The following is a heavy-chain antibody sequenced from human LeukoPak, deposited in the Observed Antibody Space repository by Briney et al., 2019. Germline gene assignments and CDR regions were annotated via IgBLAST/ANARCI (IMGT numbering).Heavy chain of an antibody. CDR3: AKWGVTEGAFDI. CDR2: LSSSSSTM. CDR1: GFTFTNAY. D-gene: IGHD1-26*01. V-gene: IGHV3-48*02. Sequence: GGSLRLSCAASGFTFTNAYMSWVRQAPGKGLEWFSYLSSSSSTMYYADSVKGRFTVSRDNAKNSLYLQMNSLRDDDTAVYYCAKWGVTEGAFDIWGQGTMVTVSS. J-gene: IGHJ3*02.